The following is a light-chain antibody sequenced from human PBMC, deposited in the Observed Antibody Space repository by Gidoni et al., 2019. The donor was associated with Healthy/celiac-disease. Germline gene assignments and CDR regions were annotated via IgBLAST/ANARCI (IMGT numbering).Light chain of an antibody. V-gene: IGKV1-33*01. J-gene: IGKJ4*01. CDR3: QQYDNLPLSLT. Sequence: DIQMTQSQSALSASVGDRVTITCQASQDISNYLNWYQQKPGKAPQPLIYDASNLETGVPSRFSGSGSGTDFTFTISSLQPEDIATYYCQQYDNLPLSLTFGGGTKVEIK. CDR1: QDISNY. CDR2: DAS.